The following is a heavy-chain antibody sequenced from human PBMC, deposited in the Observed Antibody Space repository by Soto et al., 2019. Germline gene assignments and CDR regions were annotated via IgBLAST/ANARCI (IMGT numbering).Heavy chain of an antibody. CDR3: ARGRLADYYDSSGPLDY. CDR2: IYYSGST. Sequence: SETLSLTCTVSGGSISMGGYYWSWIRQHPGKGLEWIGYIYYSGSTYYNPPLKSRVTISVDTSKNQFSLKLSSVTAADTAVYYCARGRLADYYDSSGPLDYWGQGTSFTISS. J-gene: IGHJ4*02. D-gene: IGHD3-22*01. V-gene: IGHV4-31*03. CDR1: GGSISMGGYY.